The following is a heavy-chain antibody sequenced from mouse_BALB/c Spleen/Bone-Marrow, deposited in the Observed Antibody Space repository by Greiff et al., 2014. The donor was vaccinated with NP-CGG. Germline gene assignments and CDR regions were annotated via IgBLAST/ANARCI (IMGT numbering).Heavy chain of an antibody. CDR2: IYPGDGET. J-gene: IGHJ2*01. CDR3: ARKYGDY. D-gene: IGHD2-10*02. V-gene: IGHV1-80*01. Sequence: SGAELVRPGSSVKISCKASGYPFSSYWMNWVKQRPGQGLEWIGQIYPGDGETNYNGKFKGNATLTADKSSGTAYMQLISLTSEDSAVYFCARKYGDYWGQGTTLTVSS. CDR1: GYPFSSYW.